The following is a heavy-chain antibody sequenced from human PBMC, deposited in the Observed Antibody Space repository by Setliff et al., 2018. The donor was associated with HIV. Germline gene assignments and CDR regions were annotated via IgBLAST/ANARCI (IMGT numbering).Heavy chain of an antibody. CDR1: GFIFSDHW. D-gene: IGHD1-1*01. V-gene: IGHV3-7*03. CDR2: IKQDGSEK. J-gene: IGHJ4*02. Sequence: GGSLRLSCAASGFIFSDHWMTWVRQAPGKGLEWVANIKQDGSEKYYVDSVKGRFTISRDNVKNSLYLQMNSLRAEDTAIYFCVRDGNVGWNDLDHWGQGTLVTVSS. CDR3: VRDGNVGWNDLDH.